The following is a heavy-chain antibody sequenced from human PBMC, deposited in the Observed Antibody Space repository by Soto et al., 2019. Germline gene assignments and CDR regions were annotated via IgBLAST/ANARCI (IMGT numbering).Heavy chain of an antibody. CDR3: AKIITSAATGF. CDR2: ISGDGAVT. D-gene: IGHD2-15*01. CDR1: GFTFTTYA. J-gene: IGHJ4*02. V-gene: IGHV3-23*01. Sequence: SLRLSCAPSGFTFTTYAMTWVRQAPGKGLEWVSSISGDGAVTFYADSVKGRFTISRDNSKNRLYLQMNNLRAGDTALYYCAKIITSAATGFWGQGTLVTVSS.